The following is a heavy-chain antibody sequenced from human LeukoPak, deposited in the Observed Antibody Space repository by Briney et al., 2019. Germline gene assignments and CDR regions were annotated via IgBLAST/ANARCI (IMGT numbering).Heavy chain of an antibody. Sequence: PGGSLRLSCAASGSTFRTYTMHWVHQAPGKGLEWVASVSYDGYYKYYAESVKGPFIISRDNSKNTLYLQINSLRADDTAVYYCASAGAVTDSFVHWCEGTLVIVSS. D-gene: IGHD4-23*01. CDR3: ASAGAVTDSFVH. CDR1: GSTFRTYT. J-gene: IGHJ5*02. V-gene: IGHV3-30-3*01. CDR2: VSYDGYYK.